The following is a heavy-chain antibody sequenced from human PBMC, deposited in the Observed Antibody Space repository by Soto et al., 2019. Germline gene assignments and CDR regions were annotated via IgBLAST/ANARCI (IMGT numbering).Heavy chain of an antibody. V-gene: IGHV6-1*01. Sequence: SQTLSLTCAISGDSVSSNSAAWNWISQSPSRGLEWLGRTYYRSKWYNDYAVSVKSRITINPDTSKNQFSLQLNSVTPEDTAVYYCARDERSPIFGVVIGMDVWGQGTTVTVSS. J-gene: IGHJ6*02. CDR2: TYYRSKWYN. CDR3: ARDERSPIFGVVIGMDV. D-gene: IGHD3-3*01. CDR1: GDSVSSNSAA.